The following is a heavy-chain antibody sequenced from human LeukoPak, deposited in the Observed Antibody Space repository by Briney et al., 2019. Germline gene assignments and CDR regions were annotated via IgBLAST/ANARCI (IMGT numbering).Heavy chain of an antibody. D-gene: IGHD3-10*01. CDR3: ARDRRFYGSGNSYYFDY. J-gene: IGHJ4*02. CDR2: MYHSGST. Sequence: PSETLSLTCTVSGYSIGSGYYWGWIRRPPGKVLEWLGSMYHSGSTYYNPYIKSRVTISVDIYENQFSLRLSSMTAADTAVYYCARDRRFYGSGNSYYFDYWGQGTLVTVSS. V-gene: IGHV4-38-2*02. CDR1: GYSIGSGYY.